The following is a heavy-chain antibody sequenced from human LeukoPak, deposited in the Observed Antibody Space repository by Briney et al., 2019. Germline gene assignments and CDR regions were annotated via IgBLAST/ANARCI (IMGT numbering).Heavy chain of an antibody. CDR3: ARPGYYDFWSGLLGAFDI. Sequence: GESLKISCKGSGYTFTNYWIGWVRQMPGKGLEWMGIIYPGDSDTRYSPSFQGQVTISADKSISTAYLQWSSLKASDTAMYYCARPGYYDFWSGLLGAFDIWGQGTMVTVSS. V-gene: IGHV5-51*01. CDR2: IYPGDSDT. CDR1: GYTFTNYW. J-gene: IGHJ3*02. D-gene: IGHD3-3*01.